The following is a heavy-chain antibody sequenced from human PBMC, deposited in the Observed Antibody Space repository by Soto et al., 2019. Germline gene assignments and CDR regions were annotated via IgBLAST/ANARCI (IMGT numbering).Heavy chain of an antibody. CDR1: SGSISSTAYY. D-gene: IGHD2-15*01. CDR2: ICYSGTT. CDR3: ARRGWDIKAVTNTGYLDY. Sequence: SETLSLTCAVSSGSISSTAYYWGWVRPPPGKGLEWIGSICYSGTTYYNPSLKSRAAISLDTSKNQFSLKLTSVTAADTAVYYCARRGWDIKAVTNTGYLDYWGQGTLVTVSS. V-gene: IGHV4-39*01. J-gene: IGHJ4*02.